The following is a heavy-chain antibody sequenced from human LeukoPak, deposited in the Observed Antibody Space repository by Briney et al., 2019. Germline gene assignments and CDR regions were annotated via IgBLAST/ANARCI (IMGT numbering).Heavy chain of an antibody. D-gene: IGHD3-22*01. Sequence: PGGSLRLSCAASGFTFSSYWMSWVRQAPGKGLEWVANIKQDGSEKYYVDSVKGRFTISRDNAKNSLYLQMNSLRAEDTAVYYCAIWVSGDSSGNGPFDYWGQGTLVTVSS. CDR1: GFTFSSYW. J-gene: IGHJ4*02. CDR2: IKQDGSEK. V-gene: IGHV3-7*01. CDR3: AIWVSGDSSGNGPFDY.